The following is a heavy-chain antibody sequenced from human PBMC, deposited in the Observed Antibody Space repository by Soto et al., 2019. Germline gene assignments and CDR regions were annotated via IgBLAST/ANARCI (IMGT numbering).Heavy chain of an antibody. CDR2: FDPEDGET. CDR3: ATGGNRLSGYYHGPYYYGMDV. J-gene: IGHJ6*02. V-gene: IGHV1-24*01. Sequence: QVQLVQSGAEVKKPGASVKVSCKVSGYTLTELSMHWVRQAPGKGLEWMGGFDPEDGETIYAQKFQGRVTMTEDTSTDTAYMELSSLISEDTAVYYCATGGNRLSGYYHGPYYYGMDVWGQGTTVTVSS. D-gene: IGHD3-3*01. CDR1: GYTLTELS.